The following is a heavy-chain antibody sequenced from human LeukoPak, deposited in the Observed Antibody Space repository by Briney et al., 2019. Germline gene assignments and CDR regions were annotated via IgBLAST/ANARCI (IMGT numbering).Heavy chain of an antibody. CDR1: GFTFSAYT. V-gene: IGHV3-48*04. J-gene: IGHJ4*02. CDR3: ARGSVFCRGGSCPPNYFDY. D-gene: IGHD2-15*01. CDR2: IDRSGRTT. Sequence: GGSLRLSCTPSGFTFSAYTMNWVRQAPGKGLEWLSYIDRSGRTTYYADSVKGRFSISRDNAKNSLSLQMNSLRADDTAVYFCARGSVFCRGGSCPPNYFDYWGQGTLLTVSS.